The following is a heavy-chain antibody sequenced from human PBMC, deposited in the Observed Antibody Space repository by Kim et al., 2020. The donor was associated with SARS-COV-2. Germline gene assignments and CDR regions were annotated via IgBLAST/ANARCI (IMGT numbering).Heavy chain of an antibody. D-gene: IGHD3-22*01. CDR1: GFTFSSYA. V-gene: IGHV3-30*04. CDR3: ARDPSNYYDSSGYYY. Sequence: GGSLRLSCAASGFTFSSYAMHWVRQAPGKGLECVAVISYDGSNKYYADSVKGRFTISRDNSKNTLYLQMNSLRAEDTAVYYCARDPSNYYDSSGYYY. CDR2: ISYDGSNK. J-gene: IGHJ6*01.